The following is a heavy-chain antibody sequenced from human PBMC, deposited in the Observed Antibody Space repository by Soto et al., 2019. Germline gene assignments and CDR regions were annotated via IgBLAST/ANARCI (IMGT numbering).Heavy chain of an antibody. V-gene: IGHV4-34*01. Sequence: SETLSLTCAVYGGSFSGYYWSWIRQPPGKGLEWIGEINHSGSTNYNPSLKSRVTISVDTSKNQFSLKLSSVTAADTAVYYCARGLEQLWRTVGCMDVWGQGTTVTVSS. CDR1: GGSFSGYY. D-gene: IGHD5-18*01. J-gene: IGHJ6*02. CDR3: ARGLEQLWRTVGCMDV. CDR2: INHSGST.